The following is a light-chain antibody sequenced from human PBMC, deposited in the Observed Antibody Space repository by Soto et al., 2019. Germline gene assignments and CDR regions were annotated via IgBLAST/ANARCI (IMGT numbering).Light chain of an antibody. J-gene: IGLJ2*01. Sequence: QSALTQPPSASGSPGQSVTISWTGTSSDVGGYNYVSWYQQHPGKSPKFLIFEVSRRPSGVPDRFSGSKSGNTASLTVSGLQADDEADYYCSSYAGSNNPVIFGGGTQLTVL. CDR3: SSYAGSNNPVI. CDR1: SSDVGGYNY. CDR2: EVS. V-gene: IGLV2-8*01.